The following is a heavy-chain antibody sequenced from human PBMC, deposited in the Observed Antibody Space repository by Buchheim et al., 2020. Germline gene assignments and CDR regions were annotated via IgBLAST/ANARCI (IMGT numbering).Heavy chain of an antibody. D-gene: IGHD3-22*01. Sequence: QVQLVESGGGVVQPGRSLRLSCAASGFTFSSYGMHWVRQAPGKGLEWVAVISYDGSNKYYADSVKGRFNISRDNSKNTLYLQMNSLRAEDTAVYYCAKDGYDSSGYLDYWGQGTL. CDR1: GFTFSSYG. J-gene: IGHJ4*02. V-gene: IGHV3-30*18. CDR2: ISYDGSNK. CDR3: AKDGYDSSGYLDY.